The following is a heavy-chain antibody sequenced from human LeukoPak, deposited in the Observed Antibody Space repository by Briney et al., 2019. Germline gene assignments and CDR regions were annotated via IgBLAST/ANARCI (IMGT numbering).Heavy chain of an antibody. CDR1: GYNFTNYW. V-gene: IGHV5-51*01. Sequence: HGESLKISCKGSGYNFTNYWIGWVRRMPGKGLEWMGIIYPGDSDTRYSPSFQGQVTISSDKSISTAYLQWSGLKASDSAMYYCARREGGWHLDYWGQGTLVTVSS. CDR2: IYPGDSDT. CDR3: ARREGGWHLDY. J-gene: IGHJ4*02. D-gene: IGHD6-19*01.